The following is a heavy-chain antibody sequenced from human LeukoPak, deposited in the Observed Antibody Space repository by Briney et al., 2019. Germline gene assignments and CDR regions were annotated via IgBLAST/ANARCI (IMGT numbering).Heavy chain of an antibody. CDR3: ARNRGSGYYSNFDY. D-gene: IGHD3-3*01. Sequence: ASVKVSCKASGYTFTSYGISWVRQAPGQGLEWMGWISAYDGNTNYAQKLQGRVTMTTDTSTSTAYMELRSLRSDDTAVYNCARNRGSGYYSNFDYWGQGTLVTVSS. V-gene: IGHV1-18*01. CDR2: ISAYDGNT. J-gene: IGHJ4*02. CDR1: GYTFTSYG.